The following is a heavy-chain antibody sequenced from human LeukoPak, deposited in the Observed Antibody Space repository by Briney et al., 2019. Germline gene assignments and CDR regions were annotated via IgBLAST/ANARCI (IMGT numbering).Heavy chain of an antibody. CDR1: GFTFSTYA. Sequence: GESLRLSCAASGFTFSTYAMSWVRQAPGKGLGWVSAISASGDSTYYTDSVKGRFTISRDNSKDTLYLQMNSLRAEDTAVYYCAKIAGSSGYYPDYWGQGTLVTVSS. J-gene: IGHJ4*02. CDR2: ISASGDST. V-gene: IGHV3-23*01. CDR3: AKIAGSSGYYPDY. D-gene: IGHD3-22*01.